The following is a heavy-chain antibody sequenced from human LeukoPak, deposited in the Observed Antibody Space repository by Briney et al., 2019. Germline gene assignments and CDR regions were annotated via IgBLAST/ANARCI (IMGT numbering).Heavy chain of an antibody. D-gene: IGHD3-10*01. Sequence: GGSLSLSCAASGFTFSDYYMSWIRQAPGKGLDWVSYISSSGTPIYYADSVKGRFTISRDNARNSLYLQMNSLRAEDTAVYYCARDFGGSYGSGSYFQGDAFDIWGQGTMVTVSS. CDR1: GFTFSDYY. J-gene: IGHJ3*02. CDR3: ARDFGGSYGSGSYFQGDAFDI. V-gene: IGHV3-11*01. CDR2: ISSSGTPI.